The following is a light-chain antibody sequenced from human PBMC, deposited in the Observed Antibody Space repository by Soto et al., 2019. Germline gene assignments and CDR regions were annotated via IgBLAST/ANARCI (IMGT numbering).Light chain of an antibody. CDR1: QSVSSSY. CDR3: QKYGSSPIN. J-gene: IGKJ5*01. CDR2: GAS. Sequence: EIVLTQSPVTLSLSPGEIATLSCSASQSVSSSYLAWYQQKPGQAPRLLIYGASSRATGIPDRFSGSGPGTDFTLTISRLEPEDFAVYYCQKYGSSPINFGQGTRLEIK. V-gene: IGKV3-20*01.